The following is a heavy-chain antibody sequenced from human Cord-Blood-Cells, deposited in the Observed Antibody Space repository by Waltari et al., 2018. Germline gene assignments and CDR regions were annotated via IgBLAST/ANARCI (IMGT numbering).Heavy chain of an antibody. CDR2: ISSSSSYI. D-gene: IGHD7-27*01. Sequence: EVQLVESGGGLVKPGGSLRLSCAASGFTFSSYSMTWVRPAPGKGLEWVSSISSSSSYIYYADSVKGRFTISRDNAKNSLYLQMNSLRAEDTAVYYCARETPETGARGAFDIWGQGTMVTVSS. CDR1: GFTFSSYS. J-gene: IGHJ3*02. V-gene: IGHV3-21*01. CDR3: ARETPETGARGAFDI.